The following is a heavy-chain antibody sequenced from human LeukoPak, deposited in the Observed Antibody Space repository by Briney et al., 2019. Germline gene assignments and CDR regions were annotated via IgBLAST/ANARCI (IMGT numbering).Heavy chain of an antibody. V-gene: IGHV3-66*02. CDR2: IYSGGST. CDR3: ARDQDSSGWDAFDI. J-gene: IGHJ3*02. Sequence: GGSLRLSCAASGFTVSSNYMSWVRQAPGKGLEWVSVIYSGGSTYYADSVKGRFTISRDNSKSTLYLQMNSLRAEDTAVYYCARDQDSSGWDAFDIWGQGTMVTVSS. CDR1: GFTVSSNY. D-gene: IGHD3-22*01.